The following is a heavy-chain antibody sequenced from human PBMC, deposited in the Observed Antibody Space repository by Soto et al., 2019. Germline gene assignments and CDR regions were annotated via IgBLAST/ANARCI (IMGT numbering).Heavy chain of an antibody. CDR3: ARHVYYDLLIKNY. CDR1: GYSFTSYW. CDR2: IDPSDSYT. Sequence: GESLKISCKGSGYSFTSYWISWVRQMPGKGLEWMGRIDPSDSYTNYSPSFQGHVTISADKSISTAYLQWSSLKASDTAMYYFARHVYYDLLIKNYCGQGSLVTVS. V-gene: IGHV5-10-1*01. D-gene: IGHD3-9*01. J-gene: IGHJ4*02.